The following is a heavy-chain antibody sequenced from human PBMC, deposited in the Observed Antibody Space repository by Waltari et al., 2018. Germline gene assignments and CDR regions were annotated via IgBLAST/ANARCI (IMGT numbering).Heavy chain of an antibody. CDR2: ISSSGSTI. Sequence: EVQLVESGGGLVQPGGSLSLSCAASGFTFSSYEMNWVRPAPGKGLEWVSYISSSGSTIYYADSVKGRFTISRDNAKNSLYLQMNSLRAEDTAVYYCARAPYYYGSGTPGWGQGTLVTVSS. J-gene: IGHJ4*02. V-gene: IGHV3-48*03. CDR1: GFTFSSYE. CDR3: ARAPYYYGSGTPG. D-gene: IGHD3-10*01.